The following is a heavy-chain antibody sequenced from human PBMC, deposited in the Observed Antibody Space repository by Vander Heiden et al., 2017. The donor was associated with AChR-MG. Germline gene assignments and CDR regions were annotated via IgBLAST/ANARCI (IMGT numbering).Heavy chain of an antibody. V-gene: IGHV3-30*18. Sequence: QVQLVASGGGVVQPGRSLRLSCAASGFTFSSYGMHWVRQAPGKGLEWVAVISYDGSNKYYADSVKGRFTISRDNSKNTLYLQMNSLRAEDTAVYYCAKDRALSGGLDYWGQGTLVTVSS. CDR2: ISYDGSNK. CDR3: AKDRALSGGLDY. J-gene: IGHJ4*02. D-gene: IGHD6-19*01. CDR1: GFTFSSYG.